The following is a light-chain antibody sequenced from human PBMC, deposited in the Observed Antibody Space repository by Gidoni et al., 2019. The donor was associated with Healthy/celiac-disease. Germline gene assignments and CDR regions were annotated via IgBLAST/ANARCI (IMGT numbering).Light chain of an antibody. CDR1: QSVSSN. CDR3: QQYNNWPPCS. CDR2: GAS. J-gene: IGKJ2*04. V-gene: IGKV3-15*01. Sequence: IVMPQTLATLPVSPWARATLSCRASQSVSSNFAWYRQKPGQAPRLLIYGASTRATGIPARFSGSGSGTAFTLTISSLQSDDFAVYYCQQYNNWPPCSFGQGTKLEIK.